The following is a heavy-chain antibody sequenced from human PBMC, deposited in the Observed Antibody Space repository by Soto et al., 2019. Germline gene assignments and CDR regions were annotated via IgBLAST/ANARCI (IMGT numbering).Heavy chain of an antibody. V-gene: IGHV4-4*02. CDR1: GGSISSSNW. CDR3: ARVKQLVYYYYGMDV. D-gene: IGHD6-6*01. Sequence: SETLSLTCAVSGGSISSSNWWSWVRQPPGKGLEWIGEIYHSGSTNYNPSLKSRVTISVDKSKNQFSLKLSSVTAADTAVYYCARVKQLVYYYYGMDVWGQGTTVTVSS. CDR2: IYHSGST. J-gene: IGHJ6*02.